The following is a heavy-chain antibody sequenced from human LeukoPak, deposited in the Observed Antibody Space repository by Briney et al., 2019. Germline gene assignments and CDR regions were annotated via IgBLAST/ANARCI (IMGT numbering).Heavy chain of an antibody. CDR3: ARDTDSSGYLGAFDI. J-gene: IGHJ3*02. D-gene: IGHD3-22*01. CDR1: GFTFSSYA. Sequence: GGPLRLSCAASGFTFSSYAMHWVRQAPGKGLEWVAVISYDGSNKYYADSVKGRFTISRDNSKNTLYLQMNSLRAEDTAVYYCARDTDSSGYLGAFDIWGQGTMVTVSS. CDR2: ISYDGSNK. V-gene: IGHV3-30*04.